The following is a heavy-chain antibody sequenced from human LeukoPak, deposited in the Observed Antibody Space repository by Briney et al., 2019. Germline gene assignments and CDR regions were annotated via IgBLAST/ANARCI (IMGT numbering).Heavy chain of an antibody. CDR1: GGTFSSYA. V-gene: IGHV1-69*13. CDR2: IIPIFGTA. Sequence: SVKVSCKASGGTFSSYAISWVRQAPGQGLEWMGGIIPIFGTANYAQKFQGRVTITADESTSTAYMELSSLRSEDTAVYYCARALRVGWGLPSIRGRSGGNDAFDIWGQGTMVTVSS. D-gene: IGHD6-25*01. CDR3: ARALRVGWGLPSIRGRSGGNDAFDI. J-gene: IGHJ3*02.